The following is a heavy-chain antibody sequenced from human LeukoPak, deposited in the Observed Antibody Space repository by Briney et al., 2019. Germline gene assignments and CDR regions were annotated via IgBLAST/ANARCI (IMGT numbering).Heavy chain of an antibody. CDR3: AKDMGYSYGYYYFYDMDV. V-gene: IGHV3-43*02. CDR1: GFIFDDYA. Sequence: GGSLRLSCAASGFIFDDYAMHWVRQAPGKGLEWVSLISGVGTSTYYADSVKGRFTISRDNTKNSLYLQMHSLRIEDTALYYCAKDMGYSYGYYYFYDMDVWGQGTLVTVSS. CDR2: ISGVGTST. J-gene: IGHJ6*02. D-gene: IGHD5-18*01.